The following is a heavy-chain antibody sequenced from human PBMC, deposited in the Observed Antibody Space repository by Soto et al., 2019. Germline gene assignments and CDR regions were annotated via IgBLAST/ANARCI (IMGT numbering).Heavy chain of an antibody. CDR1: GFTVSSNY. D-gene: IGHD1-7*01. V-gene: IGHV3-66*01. CDR3: ASNLELGGGVHY. Sequence: EVQLVESGGGLVQPGGSLRLSCAASGFTVSSNYMSWVRQAPGKGLEWVSVIYSGGSTYYADAVKGRFTISRDNSKNTLYLQMNSLRDADTAVYYCASNLELGGGVHYWGQGTLVTVSS. CDR2: IYSGGST. J-gene: IGHJ4*02.